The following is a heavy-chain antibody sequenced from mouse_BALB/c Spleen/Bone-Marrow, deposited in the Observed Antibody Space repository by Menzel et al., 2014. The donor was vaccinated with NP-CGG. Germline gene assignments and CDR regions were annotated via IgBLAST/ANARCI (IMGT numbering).Heavy chain of an antibody. V-gene: IGHV14-3*02. CDR2: IDPANGNT. CDR1: GFNIKDSY. J-gene: IGHJ3*01. Sequence: VQLQQSGAELVKPGASVKLSCTASGFNIKDSYIHWVKRRPEQGLEWIGRIDPANGNTNYDPKFQGKATITADTSSNTAYLHLNSLTSEDTAVYYRARSPGKVNYWGQGTLVTVSA. D-gene: IGHD1-3*01. CDR3: ARSPGKVNY.